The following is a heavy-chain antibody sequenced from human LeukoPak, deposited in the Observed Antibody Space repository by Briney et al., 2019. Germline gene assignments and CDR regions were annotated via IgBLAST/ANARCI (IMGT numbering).Heavy chain of an antibody. CDR3: ARTKGSGYYQLD. J-gene: IGHJ4*02. D-gene: IGHD3-22*01. CDR2: IHYDGTNK. CDR1: GFTFSTYG. V-gene: IGHV3-30*02. Sequence: GGSLRLSCAASGFTFSTYGMHWVRQAPGKGLEWVTSIHYDGTNKYYAEAVKGRFTISRDNAKKSLYLQMNSLRAEDTAFYYCARTKGSGYYQLDWGQGTLVTVSS.